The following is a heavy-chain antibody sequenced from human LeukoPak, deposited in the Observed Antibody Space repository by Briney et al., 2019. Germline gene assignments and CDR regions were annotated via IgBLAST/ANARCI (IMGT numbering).Heavy chain of an antibody. CDR1: GYTFTDYY. D-gene: IGHD2-21*01. CDR2: INPNSGGT. CDR3: ARADRLDGGPYLIGP. Sequence: ASVTVSCKTSGYTFTDYYMHWVRQAPGQGLEWMGWINPNSGGTSSAQKFQGRVTMTRDTSITTVYMEVSWLTSDDTAIYYCARADRLDGGPYLIGPWGQGTLVTVSS. V-gene: IGHV1-2*02. J-gene: IGHJ5*02.